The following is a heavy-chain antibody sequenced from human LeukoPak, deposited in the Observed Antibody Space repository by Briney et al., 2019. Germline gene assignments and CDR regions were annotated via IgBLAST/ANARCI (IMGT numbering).Heavy chain of an antibody. CDR2: IYYSGST. Sequence: SETLSLTCTVSGGSISSHYWSWIRQPPGKGLEWIGYIYYSGSTNYNPSLKSRVTISVNTSKNQFSPKLNSVTAADTAVYYCGRGALGYCSSTSCYAEDYWGQGTLVTVSS. V-gene: IGHV4-59*11. CDR1: GGSISSHY. J-gene: IGHJ4*02. D-gene: IGHD2-2*01. CDR3: GRGALGYCSSTSCYAEDY.